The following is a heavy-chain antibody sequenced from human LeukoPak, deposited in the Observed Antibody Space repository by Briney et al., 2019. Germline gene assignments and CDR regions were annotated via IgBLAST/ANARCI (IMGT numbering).Heavy chain of an antibody. J-gene: IGHJ4*02. Sequence: GGSLRLSCVASGFPFSSYAMNWVRQAPGKGLEWVSSISSSSSYIYYADSVKGRFTISRDNAKNSLYLQMNSLRAEDTAVYYCARFVYGYYYDSSGYTPPAYFDYWGQGTLVTVSS. CDR3: ARFVYGYYYDSSGYTPPAYFDY. D-gene: IGHD3-22*01. CDR2: ISSSSSYI. CDR1: GFPFSSYA. V-gene: IGHV3-21*01.